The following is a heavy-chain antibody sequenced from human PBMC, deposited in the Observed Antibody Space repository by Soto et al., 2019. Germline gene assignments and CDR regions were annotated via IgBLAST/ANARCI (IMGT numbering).Heavy chain of an antibody. J-gene: IGHJ6*02. CDR2: IYPGDSDT. Sequence: GECLKISCKGSGYSFTSYWIGCVRHMPGKSLEWMGIIYPGDSDTRYSPSFQGQVTISADKSSSSAYLQWSSLKASDIAMYYCARYYGGMRYYYGMDAWGQRTT. D-gene: IGHD2-15*01. V-gene: IGHV5-51*01. CDR1: GYSFTSYW. CDR3: ARYYGGMRYYYGMDA.